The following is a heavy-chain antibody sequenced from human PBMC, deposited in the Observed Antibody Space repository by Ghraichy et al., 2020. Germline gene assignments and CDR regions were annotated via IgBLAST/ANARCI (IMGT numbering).Heavy chain of an antibody. Sequence: GGSLRLSCAASGFTFSSYWMHWVRQAPGKGLVWVSRINSDGSSTSYADSVKGRFTISRDNAKNTLYLQMNSLRAEDTAVYYCAIFSVTTVVFDYWGQGTLVTVSS. J-gene: IGHJ4*02. CDR2: INSDGSST. V-gene: IGHV3-74*01. D-gene: IGHD4-23*01. CDR1: GFTFSSYW. CDR3: AIFSVTTVVFDY.